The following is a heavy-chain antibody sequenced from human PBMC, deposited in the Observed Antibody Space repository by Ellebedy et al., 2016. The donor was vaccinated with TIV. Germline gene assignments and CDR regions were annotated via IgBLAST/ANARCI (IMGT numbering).Heavy chain of an antibody. D-gene: IGHD4-17*01. V-gene: IGHV3-7*01. CDR2: LSQDENEK. CDR3: AKDGGYGDYLFPAHGFEI. J-gene: IGHJ3*02. Sequence: GESLKISCAASGFTFRSYSMSWVRQAPGKGLEWVANLSQDENEKYYLDSVRGRFTISRDNAKNSLYLQMNSLGAEDTAVYHCAKDGGYGDYLFPAHGFEIWGQGKKGNV. CDR1: GFTFRSYS.